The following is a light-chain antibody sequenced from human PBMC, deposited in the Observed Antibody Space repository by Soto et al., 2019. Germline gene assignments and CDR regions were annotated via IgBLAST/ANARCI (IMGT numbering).Light chain of an antibody. V-gene: IGLV3-21*04. Sequence: SYELTQPPSVSVVPGKTARISCGGNNIGGKGVHWFQQKPGQAPVLVIHYDSDRPSGIPDRFSGSSSGNTATLTISRVEAGDEADYYCQVWDRTSDQYVFGSGTQLTVL. CDR1: NIGGKG. J-gene: IGLJ1*01. CDR2: YDS. CDR3: QVWDRTSDQYV.